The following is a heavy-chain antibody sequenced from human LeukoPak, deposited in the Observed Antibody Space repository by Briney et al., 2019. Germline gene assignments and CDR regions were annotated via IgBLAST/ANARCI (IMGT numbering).Heavy chain of an antibody. CDR3: ARVEYCTRGVCINYDL. CDR2: INPNSGGT. J-gene: IGHJ4*02. D-gene: IGHD2-8*01. CDR1: GYTSTGPY. V-gene: IGHV1-2*02. Sequence: ASVKVSCKASGYTSTGPYIHWMRQAPGQGLEWMGWINPNSGGTKYAQKFQGRVTMTRDTSTSTAYMELSGLRPDDTAAYYCARVEYCTRGVCINYDLWGQGTLVTVSS.